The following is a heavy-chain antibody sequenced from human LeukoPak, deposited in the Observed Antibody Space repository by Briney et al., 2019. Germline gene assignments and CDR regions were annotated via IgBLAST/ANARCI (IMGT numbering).Heavy chain of an antibody. CDR2: FSGGDGQT. Sequence: GGSLRLSCAISGFIFNTYGMNWVRQTPGKGLEWISTFSGGDGQTFYADSVKGRFTISRDSSTNTVSLQMSSLRVEDTAVYYCARGIYWSLDSWGQGTPVTVSS. CDR3: ARGIYWSLDS. CDR1: GFIFNTYG. D-gene: IGHD1-1*01. J-gene: IGHJ4*02. V-gene: IGHV3-23*01.